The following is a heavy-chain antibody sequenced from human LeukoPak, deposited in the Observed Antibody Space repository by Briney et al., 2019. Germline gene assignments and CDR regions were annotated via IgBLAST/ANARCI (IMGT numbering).Heavy chain of an antibody. J-gene: IGHJ4*02. D-gene: IGHD3-10*01. V-gene: IGHV3-23*01. CDR2: ISGSGGST. CDR1: GFTFSSYA. CDR3: AGRITMVRGLDY. Sequence: PGGSLRLSCAASGFTFSSYAMNWVRQAPGKGLEWVSGISGSGGSTSYADSVKGRFTISRDNSKNTLFLQMNSLRAEDTAVYYCAGRITMVRGLDYWGQGTLVTVSS.